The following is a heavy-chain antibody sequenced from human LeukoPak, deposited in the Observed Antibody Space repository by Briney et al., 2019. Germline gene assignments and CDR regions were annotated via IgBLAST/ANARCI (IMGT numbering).Heavy chain of an antibody. Sequence: GGSLRLPCAASGFTFSSYGMHWVRQAPGKGLEWVAVISCDGSNKYYADSVKGRFTISRDNSKNTLYLQMNSLRAEDTAVYYCAKDLWDYVFSYDFDYWGQGTLVTVSS. CDR1: GFTFSSYG. J-gene: IGHJ4*02. CDR2: ISCDGSNK. V-gene: IGHV3-30*18. D-gene: IGHD4-17*01. CDR3: AKDLWDYVFSYDFDY.